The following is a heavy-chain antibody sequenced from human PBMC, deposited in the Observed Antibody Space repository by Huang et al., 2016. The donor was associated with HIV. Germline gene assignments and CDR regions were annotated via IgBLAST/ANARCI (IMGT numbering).Heavy chain of an antibody. Sequence: QVQLVQSGAEVKKPGASVKVSCKAFNYTFIPYDINWVRQATGQGPGWVGWMKPNSGNPGYAQKFQGRVTMTRDTSSNTAYLELSSLRSEDTAVYYCTRGHSNDYPPLGYCGQGTLVTVSS. CDR1: NYTFIPYD. J-gene: IGHJ4*02. V-gene: IGHV1-8*02. D-gene: IGHD5-18*01. CDR3: TRGHSNDYPPLGY. CDR2: MKPNSGNP.